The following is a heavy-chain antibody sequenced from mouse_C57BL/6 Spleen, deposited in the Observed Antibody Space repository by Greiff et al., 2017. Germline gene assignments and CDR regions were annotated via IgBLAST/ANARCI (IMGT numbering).Heavy chain of an antibody. CDR2: IYPRSGNT. CDR1: GYTFTSYG. CDR3: AGITTDFDY. J-gene: IGHJ2*01. D-gene: IGHD1-1*01. V-gene: IGHV1-81*01. Sequence: VKLMESGAELARPGASVKLSCKASGYTFTSYGISWVKQRPGQGLEWIGEIYPRSGNTYYNEKFKGKATLTADKSSSTAYMELRSLTSEDSAVYFCAGITTDFDYWGQGTTLTVSS.